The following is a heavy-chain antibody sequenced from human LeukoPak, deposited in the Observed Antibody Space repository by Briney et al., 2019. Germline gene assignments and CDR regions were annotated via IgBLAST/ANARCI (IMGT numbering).Heavy chain of an antibody. V-gene: IGHV3-33*06. D-gene: IGHD2-2*01. CDR1: GFTFTNYG. J-gene: IGHJ4*02. Sequence: QPGGSLRLSCAASGFTFTNYGMHWVRQAPGKGLEWVAVIWYDGSHKWYADSVKGRFTISRDNSKNTLYLQMNSLRAEDTAVYYCAKAEHVVVPAANDYWGQGTLVTVSS. CDR3: AKAEHVVVPAANDY. CDR2: IWYDGSHK.